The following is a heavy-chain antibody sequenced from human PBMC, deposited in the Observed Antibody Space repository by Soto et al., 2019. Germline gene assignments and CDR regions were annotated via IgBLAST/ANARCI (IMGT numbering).Heavy chain of an antibody. D-gene: IGHD1-7*01. CDR1: VCTFSSYA. CDR3: AIPGTTVYFDN. CDR2: ISGSGGST. V-gene: IGHV3-23*01. Sequence: EVLLLESGGGLVQAGGSLRLSCAASVCTFSSYAMSWVRQAPGKGLEWVSAISGSGGSTYYADSVKGRFTISRDNYKNTVYLQMYSLRAADTAVYYCAIPGTTVYFDNWGQVTLVTVSS. J-gene: IGHJ4*02.